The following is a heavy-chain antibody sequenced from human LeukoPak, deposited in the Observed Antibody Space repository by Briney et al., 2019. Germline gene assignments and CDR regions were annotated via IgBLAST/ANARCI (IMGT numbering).Heavy chain of an antibody. D-gene: IGHD3-22*01. CDR1: GFSFSTYW. Sequence: GGSLRLSCAASGFSFSTYWMSWVRQAPRKRPEWMANIKQDGSEKYYVDSVKGRFTISRDNAKNSLFLQMNSLRAEDTAMYYCVRGKGYYEIRGQGTLVTVSS. J-gene: IGHJ4*02. V-gene: IGHV3-7*01. CDR2: IKQDGSEK. CDR3: VRGKGYYEI.